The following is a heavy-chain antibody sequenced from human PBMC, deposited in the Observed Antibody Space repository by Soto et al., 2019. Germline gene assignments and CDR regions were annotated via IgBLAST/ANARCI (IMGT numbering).Heavy chain of an antibody. CDR2: IIPILGIA. J-gene: IGHJ4*02. D-gene: IGHD3-22*01. V-gene: IGHV1-69*02. CDR3: ASSGDSSGYYYLNY. CDR1: GGTFSSYT. Sequence: QVQLVQSGAEVKKPGSSVKVSCKASGGTFSSYTISWVRQAPGQGLEWMGRIIPILGIANYAQKFQGRVKITADKSTSTAYMELSSLRSEDTAVYYCASSGDSSGYYYLNYWGQGTLVTVSS.